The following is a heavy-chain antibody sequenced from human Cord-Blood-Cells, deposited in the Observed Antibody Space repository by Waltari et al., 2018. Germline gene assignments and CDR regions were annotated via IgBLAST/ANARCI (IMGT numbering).Heavy chain of an antibody. J-gene: IGHJ2*01. CDR2: INHSGST. V-gene: IGHV4-34*01. Sequence: QVQLQQWGAGLLKPSETLSLTCAVYGGSFSGYYWSWIRQPPGKGLEWIGEINHSGSTNYNPSLKRRVTISVDTSKNQFSLKLSSVTAADTAVYYCARPTVPAATAYFDLWGRGTLVTVSS. CDR1: GGSFSGYY. CDR3: ARPTVPAATAYFDL. D-gene: IGHD2-2*01.